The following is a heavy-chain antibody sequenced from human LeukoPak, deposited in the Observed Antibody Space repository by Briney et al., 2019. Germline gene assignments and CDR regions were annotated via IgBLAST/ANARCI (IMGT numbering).Heavy chain of an antibody. CDR3: AKVSWANYFDY. J-gene: IGHJ4*02. Sequence: GGSLRLSCAASGFTFSSYAMSWVRQAPGKWLEWVSGISGSGGNTHYADSVRGWFTISRDNSKNTLYLQMNSLRAEDTAIYYCAKVSWANYFDYWGRGTLVTVSS. D-gene: IGHD6-13*01. CDR2: ISGSGGNT. CDR1: GFTFSSYA. V-gene: IGHV3-23*01.